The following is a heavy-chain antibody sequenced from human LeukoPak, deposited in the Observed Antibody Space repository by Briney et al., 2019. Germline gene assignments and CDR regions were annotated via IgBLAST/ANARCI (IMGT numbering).Heavy chain of an antibody. CDR3: ARDVERGFDYTNSLDY. D-gene: IGHD4-11*01. J-gene: IGHJ4*02. V-gene: IGHV3-33*01. CDR1: GFTFTSYG. CDR2: IWSDGTNK. Sequence: GGSLRLSCAASGFTFTSYGMHWVRQAPGKGLEWVAVIWSDGTNKYYADSVKGRFAISRDHSNNMVYLQMNSLRAEDTAVYYCARDVERGFDYTNSLDYWGQGTLVTVSS.